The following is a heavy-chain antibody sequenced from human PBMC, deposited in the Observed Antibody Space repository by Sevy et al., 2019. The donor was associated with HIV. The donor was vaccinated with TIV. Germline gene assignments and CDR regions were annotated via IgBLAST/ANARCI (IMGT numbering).Heavy chain of an antibody. CDR1: GGSISSSNYY. CDR2: IYYSGST. V-gene: IGHV4-39*01. CDR3: ARRSWGRYYFDY. J-gene: IGHJ4*02. Sequence: LSLTCTVSGGSISSSNYYWGWIRQPPGKGLEWIGSIYYSGSTYYNPSLKSRVTISVDTSKNQFSLKLNSVTAADTAVYSCARRSWGRYYFDYWGQGTLVTVSS. D-gene: IGHD1-26*01.